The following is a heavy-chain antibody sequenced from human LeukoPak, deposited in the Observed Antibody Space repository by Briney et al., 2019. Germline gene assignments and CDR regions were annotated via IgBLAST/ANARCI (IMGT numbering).Heavy chain of an antibody. V-gene: IGHV3-23*01. CDR2: ISGSGGST. J-gene: IGHJ4*02. D-gene: IGHD6-13*01. CDR1: GFTFSSYA. CDR3: AKGRSFIAAHEGVDY. Sequence: GGSLRLSCAASGFTFSSYAMHWVRQAPGKGLEWVSAISGSGGSTYYADSVKGRFTISRDNSKNTLYLQMNSLRAEDTAVYYCAKGRSFIAAHEGVDYWGQGTLVTVSS.